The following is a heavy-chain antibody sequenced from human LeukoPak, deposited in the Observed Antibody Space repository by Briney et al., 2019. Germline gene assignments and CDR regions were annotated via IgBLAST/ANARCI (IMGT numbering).Heavy chain of an antibody. CDR1: GFTVSSNY. Sequence: PGGSLRLSCAASGFTVSSNYMSWVRQAPGKGLEWVSVIYSGGSTYYADSVKGRFTISRDNSKNTLYLQMNSLRAEDTAVYYCARCGYSYGTGYHFDYWGQGALVTVSS. CDR3: ARCGYSYGTGYHFDY. CDR2: IYSGGST. V-gene: IGHV3-53*01. D-gene: IGHD5-18*01. J-gene: IGHJ4*02.